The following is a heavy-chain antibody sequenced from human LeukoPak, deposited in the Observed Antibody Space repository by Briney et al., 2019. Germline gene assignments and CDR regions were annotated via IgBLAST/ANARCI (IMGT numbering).Heavy chain of an antibody. J-gene: IGHJ4*02. D-gene: IGHD5-12*01. CDR3: ARDRAGGYDVFDY. CDR2: IYSGGNT. CDR1: GFTVSNNY. V-gene: IGHV3-53*01. Sequence: GGSLRLSCAASGFTVSNNYMSWVRQAPGKGLEWVSAIYSGGNTYYSDSVRGRFTISRDNSKNTLYLQMNSLRVEDTAVYYCARDRAGGYDVFDYWGQGTLVTVSS.